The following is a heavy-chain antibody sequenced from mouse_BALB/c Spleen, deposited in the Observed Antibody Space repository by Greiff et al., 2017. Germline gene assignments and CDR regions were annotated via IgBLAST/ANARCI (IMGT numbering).Heavy chain of an antibody. J-gene: IGHJ4*01. CDR1: GFSLTSYG. D-gene: IGHD1-2*01. Sequence: VKLMESGPDLVAPSQSLSITCTVSGFSLTSYGVHWVRQPPGKGLEWLVVIWSDGSTTYNSALKSRLSISKDNSKSQVFLKMNSLQTDDTAMYYCARHPYGYYAMDYWGQGTSVTVSS. CDR2: IWSDGST. V-gene: IGHV2-6-2*01. CDR3: ARHPYGYYAMDY.